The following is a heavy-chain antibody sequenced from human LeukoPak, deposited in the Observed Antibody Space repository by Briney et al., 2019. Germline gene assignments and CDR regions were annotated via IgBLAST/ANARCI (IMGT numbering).Heavy chain of an antibody. D-gene: IGHD5-12*01. J-gene: IGHJ4*02. CDR2: ISWNSGSI. V-gene: IGHV3-9*01. CDR3: ASLLSGYDFYFDY. Sequence: GGSLRLSCAASGFTFDDYAMHWVRQAPGKGLEWVSGISWNSGSIGYADSVKGRFTISRDNSKNTLYLQMNSLRAEDTAVYYCASLLSGYDFYFDYWGQGTLVTVSS. CDR1: GFTFDDYA.